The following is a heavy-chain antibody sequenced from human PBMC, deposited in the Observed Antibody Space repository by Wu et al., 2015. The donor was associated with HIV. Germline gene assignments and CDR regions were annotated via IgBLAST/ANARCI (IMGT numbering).Heavy chain of an antibody. V-gene: IGHV1-46*01. CDR1: GFTFIHYY. D-gene: IGHD3-10*01. CDR3: ARTPLLWFGELSY. Sequence: QEQLVQSGAEVKKPGASVKISCKTFGFTFIHYYMHWVRQAPGQGLEWMGMINLNGGDTLYAERFQGRVTMTRDTSTSTVFMELTSPTSDDTAVYYCARTPLLWFGELSYWGQGTLVTVSS. J-gene: IGHJ4*02. CDR2: INLNGGDT.